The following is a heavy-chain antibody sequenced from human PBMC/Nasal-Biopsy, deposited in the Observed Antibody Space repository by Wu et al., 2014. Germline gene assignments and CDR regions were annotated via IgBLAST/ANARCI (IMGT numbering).Heavy chain of an antibody. D-gene: IGHD5-24*01. J-gene: IGHJ4*02. CDR2: ISYDGSKT. Sequence: LRLSCAASGFIFSVYVMHWVRQTPGKGLEWVALISYDGSKTYYIDSVKGRFTISRDNSKNTLYLQMNSLRAEDTAVYYCAKSVAGRDGNNLNYWGQGTLVTVSS. CDR1: GFIFSVYV. CDR3: AKSVAGRDGNNLNY. V-gene: IGHV3-30*18.